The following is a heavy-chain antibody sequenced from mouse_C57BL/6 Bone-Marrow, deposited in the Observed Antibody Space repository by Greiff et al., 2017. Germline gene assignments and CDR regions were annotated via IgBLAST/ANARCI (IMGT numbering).Heavy chain of an antibody. CDR2: IYPRSGNT. CDR3: ARRSTIVTTPFYYFDY. V-gene: IGHV1-81*01. D-gene: IGHD2-5*01. CDR1: GYTFTSYG. J-gene: IGHJ2*01. Sequence: VQLQHSGAELARPGASVKLSCKASGYTFTSYGISWVKQRTGQGLEWIGEIYPRSGNTYYNEKFKGKATLTVDTSSSTAYMQLSSLTSEDSAVYYCARRSTIVTTPFYYFDYWGQGTTLTVSS.